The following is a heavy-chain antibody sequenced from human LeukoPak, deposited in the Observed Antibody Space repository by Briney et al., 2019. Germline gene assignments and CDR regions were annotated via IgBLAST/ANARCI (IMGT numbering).Heavy chain of an antibody. J-gene: IGHJ4*02. D-gene: IGHD3-22*01. CDR1: GFTFSSYG. CDR2: ISHHGANK. V-gene: IGHV3-30*03. CDR3: ASFSITMIDSYDY. Sequence: GTSLRLSCVASGFTFSSYGMSWVRQAPGKGLEWVAVISHHGANKFYGDSVKGRFTISRDNSKNTLYLQMNSLRAEDTAVYYCASFSITMIDSYDYWGQGTLVTVSS.